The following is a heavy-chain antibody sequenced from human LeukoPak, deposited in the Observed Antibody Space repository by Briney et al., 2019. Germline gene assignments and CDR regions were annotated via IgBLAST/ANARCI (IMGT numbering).Heavy chain of an antibody. Sequence: GGSLRLSCAASGFTFSSYAMSWVRQAPGKGLEWVSAISGSGGSTYHADSVKGRFTISRDNSKNTLYLQMNSLRAEDTAVYYCAKGSKIGFWSGYSDYWGQGTLVTVSS. CDR1: GFTFSSYA. D-gene: IGHD3-3*01. V-gene: IGHV3-23*01. CDR2: ISGSGGST. CDR3: AKGSKIGFWSGYSDY. J-gene: IGHJ4*02.